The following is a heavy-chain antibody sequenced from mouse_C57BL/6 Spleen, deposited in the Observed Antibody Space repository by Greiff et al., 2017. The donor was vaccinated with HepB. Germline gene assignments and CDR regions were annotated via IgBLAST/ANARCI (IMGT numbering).Heavy chain of an antibody. CDR3: ARDDYYGSSYLAWFAY. CDR1: GFTFSSYA. J-gene: IGHJ3*01. D-gene: IGHD1-1*01. CDR2: ISDGGSYT. V-gene: IGHV5-4*01. Sequence: EVKLQQSGGGLVKPGGSLKLSCAASGFTFSSYAMSWVRQTPEKRLEWVATISDGGSYTYYPDNVKGRFTISRDNAKNNLYLQMSHLKSEDTAMYYCARDDYYGSSYLAWFAYWGHGTLVTVSA.